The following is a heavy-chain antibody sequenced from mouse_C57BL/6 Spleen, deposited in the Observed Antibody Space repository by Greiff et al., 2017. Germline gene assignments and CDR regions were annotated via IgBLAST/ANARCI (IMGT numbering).Heavy chain of an antibody. D-gene: IGHD2-1*01. Sequence: QVQLQQPGTELVKPGASVKLSCKASGYPFTSYWMHWVTQRPGQGLEWIGNINPSNGGTNNNEKFQSKATLTVDNSSSTDYMQLSSLPADDSAVYDCAREEGIYYGNYGGAMDYWGQGTSVTDSS. CDR2: INPSNGGT. J-gene: IGHJ4*01. CDR1: GYPFTSYW. V-gene: IGHV1-53*01. CDR3: AREEGIYYGNYGGAMDY.